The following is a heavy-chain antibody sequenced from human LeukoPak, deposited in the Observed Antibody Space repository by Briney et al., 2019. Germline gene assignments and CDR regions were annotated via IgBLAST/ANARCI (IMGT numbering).Heavy chain of an antibody. D-gene: IGHD1-26*01. CDR2: INPSIGTT. Sequence: ASVKVSCKASGYTFTNYYMHWVRQAPGQGLEWMGIINPSIGTTSYAQKFQGRVTMTRDTSTSTAYMELSSLRSEDTAVYYCARDRESGSYWYWGQGTLVTVSS. V-gene: IGHV1-46*01. CDR1: GYTFTNYY. J-gene: IGHJ4*02. CDR3: ARDRESGSYWY.